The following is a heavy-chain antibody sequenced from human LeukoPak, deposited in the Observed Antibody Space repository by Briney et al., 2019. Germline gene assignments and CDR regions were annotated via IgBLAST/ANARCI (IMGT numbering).Heavy chain of an antibody. CDR1: GYTFTGYY. Sequence: ASVKVSCKASGYTFTGYYMHWVRQAPGQGLEWMGWINPNSGGTNYAQKFQGRVTMTRDTSLSPAYMELSRLRSDDTAVYYCARGGGPRYCSSTSCYLRWGQGTLVTVSS. V-gene: IGHV1-2*02. CDR3: ARGGGPRYCSSTSCYLR. CDR2: INPNSGGT. D-gene: IGHD2-2*01. J-gene: IGHJ4*02.